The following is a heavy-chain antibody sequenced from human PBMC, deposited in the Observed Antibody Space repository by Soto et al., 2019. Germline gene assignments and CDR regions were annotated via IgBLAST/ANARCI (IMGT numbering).Heavy chain of an antibody. J-gene: IGHJ4*02. Sequence: QVQLVESGGGVVQPGRSLRLSSAASGFTFSTYGMHWVCQAPGMGLEWVALISYDGRKKYYADSVKGRFTISRDNSKNTLYLQMNTLRAENTAVDYCAKDGQIEVAVLLYWGQGHLVTVSS. CDR1: GFTFSTYG. D-gene: IGHD6-19*01. V-gene: IGHV3-30*18. CDR2: ISYDGRKK. CDR3: AKDGQIEVAVLLY.